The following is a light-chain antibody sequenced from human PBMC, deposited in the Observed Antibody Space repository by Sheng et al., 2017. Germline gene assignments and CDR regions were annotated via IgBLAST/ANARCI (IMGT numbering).Light chain of an antibody. Sequence: DIVMTQSPDSLAVSLGERATINCKSSQSVLYSLNSKNYLAWYQQKPRHPPKLLIYWASTRESGVPDRFTGSGSGTDFNLTISSLQAEDVADYYYHQYYTTPLTFGGGTRVEIK. CDR2: WAS. V-gene: IGKV4-1*01. CDR1: QSVLYSLNSKNY. J-gene: IGKJ4*01. CDR3: HQYYTTPLT.